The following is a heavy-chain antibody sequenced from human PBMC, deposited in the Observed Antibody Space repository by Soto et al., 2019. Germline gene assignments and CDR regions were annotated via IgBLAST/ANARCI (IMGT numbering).Heavy chain of an antibody. CDR2: FFHSGST. Sequence: PSETLSLTCAVSGGSISSGGYSWSWIRQPPGKGLEWIGYFFHSGSTYYNPSLKSRVTISVDSSKNQFSLKLSFLTAADTAFFYCARAVGSRGQQLFNWFDPWGQGTLVTVSS. V-gene: IGHV4-30-2*01. D-gene: IGHD6-13*01. J-gene: IGHJ5*02. CDR1: GGSISSGGYS. CDR3: ARAVGSRGQQLFNWFDP.